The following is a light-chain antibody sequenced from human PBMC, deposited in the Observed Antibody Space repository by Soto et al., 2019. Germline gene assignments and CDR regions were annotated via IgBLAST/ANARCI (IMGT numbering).Light chain of an antibody. V-gene: IGKV1-39*01. CDR1: QGIDSY. Sequence: DIQMNQSPSSLSASVRDKVTITCRASQGIDSYLNWYQQRPGKAPKLLIYAASRLQTGVPSRFSGSGSGTDFTLTINSLQPEDFATYYCQQSYTTPWTFGQGTKVEIK. J-gene: IGKJ1*01. CDR2: AAS. CDR3: QQSYTTPWT.